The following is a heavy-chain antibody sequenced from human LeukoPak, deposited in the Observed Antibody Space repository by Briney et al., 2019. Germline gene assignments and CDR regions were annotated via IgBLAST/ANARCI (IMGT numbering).Heavy chain of an antibody. CDR1: GFTFSSYW. V-gene: IGHV3-7*01. CDR3: ARGSYSSSWYFAAFDI. CDR2: IKQDGSEK. Sequence: GGSLRLSCAASGFTFSSYWMSWVRQAPGKGLEWVANIKQDGSEKYYVDSVKGRFTISRDNAKNSLYLQMNSLRAEDTAVYYCARGSYSSSWYFAAFDIWGQGTMVTVSS. D-gene: IGHD6-13*01. J-gene: IGHJ3*02.